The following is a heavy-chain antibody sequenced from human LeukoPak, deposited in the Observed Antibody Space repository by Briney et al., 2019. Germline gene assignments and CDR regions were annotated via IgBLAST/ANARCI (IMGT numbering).Heavy chain of an antibody. CDR2: INPNTGGT. D-gene: IGHD3-22*01. CDR3: ARAPMIVVVFPPRLDF. V-gene: IGHV1-2*02. Sequence: ASVKVPCKTSGYTFTGYYMHLGRQAPGQGLEWMGWINPNTGGTNYAQKFQARVTMTSDTSISTAYMELSSLKSDDTARYYCARAPMIVVVFPPRLDFWGQGTLVTVSS. J-gene: IGHJ4*02. CDR1: GYTFTGYY.